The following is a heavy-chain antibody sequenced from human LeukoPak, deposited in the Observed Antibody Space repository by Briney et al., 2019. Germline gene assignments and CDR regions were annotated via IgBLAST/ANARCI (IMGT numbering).Heavy chain of an antibody. CDR3: AIDAWELPLDAFDI. Sequence: QPGGSRRLSCAASGFTFSSYNMNWVRQAPGKGLEWVSYISDSGTTIYYADSVKGRFTISRDNAKNSLYLQMNSLRDEDTAVYYCAIDAWELPLDAFDIWGQGTMVTVSS. V-gene: IGHV3-48*02. D-gene: IGHD1-26*01. CDR2: ISDSGTTI. CDR1: GFTFSSYN. J-gene: IGHJ3*02.